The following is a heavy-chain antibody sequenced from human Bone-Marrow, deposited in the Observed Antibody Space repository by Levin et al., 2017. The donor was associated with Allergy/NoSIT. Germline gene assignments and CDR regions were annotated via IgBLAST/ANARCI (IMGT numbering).Heavy chain of an antibody. Sequence: GESLKISCAASGFTFSSYAMHWVRQAPGKGLEWVAVISYDGSNKYYADSVKGRFTISRDNSKNTLYLQMNSLRAEDTAVYYCARRGADKRTIFGVVTGYYFDYWGQGTLVTVSS. CDR3: ARRGADKRTIFGVVTGYYFDY. J-gene: IGHJ4*02. CDR2: ISYDGSNK. D-gene: IGHD3-3*01. V-gene: IGHV3-30*04. CDR1: GFTFSSYA.